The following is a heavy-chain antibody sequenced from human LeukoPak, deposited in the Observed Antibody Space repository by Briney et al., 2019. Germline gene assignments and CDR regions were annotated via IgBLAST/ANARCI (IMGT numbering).Heavy chain of an antibody. J-gene: IGHJ4*02. Sequence: PGGSLRLSCAASGFTFSSYDLHWVRQAPGKGLEWVAVIWYDGWDEYYADSVKGRFTISRDNSKNTLYLQMNSLRADDTAVYYCARGRYTSTPYFDYWGQGARDCVSS. CDR1: GFTFSSYD. V-gene: IGHV3-33*01. CDR3: ARGRYTSTPYFDY. CDR2: IWYDGWDE. D-gene: IGHD6-13*01.